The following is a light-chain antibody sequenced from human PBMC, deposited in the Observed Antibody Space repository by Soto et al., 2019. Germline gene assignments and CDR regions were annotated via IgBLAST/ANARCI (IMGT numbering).Light chain of an antibody. V-gene: IGKV1-16*02. J-gene: IGKJ2*01. CDR1: QGIKNY. CDR2: GAS. CDR3: QQYITYPHT. Sequence: DIQMTQSPSSLSASVGDRVTITCRASQGIKNYLVWFQQKPGKAPKSLIHGASSLQSGVPPKFSGSGYGTDFTLTISNLQPEDFATYYCQQYITYPHTFGQGTRLEI.